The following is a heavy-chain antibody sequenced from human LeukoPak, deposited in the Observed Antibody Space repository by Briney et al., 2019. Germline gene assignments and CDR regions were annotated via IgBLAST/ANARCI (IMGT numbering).Heavy chain of an antibody. V-gene: IGHV1-2*02. J-gene: IGHJ4*02. CDR3: ARDLGISGWYAPPLGYFDY. CDR1: GYTFTCYY. CDR2: INPNSGGT. Sequence: ASVKVSCKASGYTFTCYYMHWVRQAPGQGLEWMGWINPNSGGTNYAQKFQGRVTMTRDKSMSTTYMEVKRQRSDDTAVYYCARDLGISGWYAPPLGYFDYWGQGTLLTVSS. D-gene: IGHD6-19*01.